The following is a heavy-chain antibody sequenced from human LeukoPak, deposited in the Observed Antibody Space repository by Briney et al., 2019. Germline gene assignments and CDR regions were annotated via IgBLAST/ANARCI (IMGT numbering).Heavy chain of an antibody. CDR1: GFTFSSHG. D-gene: IGHD6-19*01. V-gene: IGHV3-33*01. CDR2: IWYDGSNK. CDR3: ARDGTGTKSGWYIH. Sequence: PGRSLRLSCAASGFTFSSHGMHWVRQAPGKGLEWVAVIWYDGSNKYYADSVKGRFTISRDNSKNTLYLQMNSLRAEDTAVYYCARDGTGTKSGWYIHWGQGALVTVSS. J-gene: IGHJ4*02.